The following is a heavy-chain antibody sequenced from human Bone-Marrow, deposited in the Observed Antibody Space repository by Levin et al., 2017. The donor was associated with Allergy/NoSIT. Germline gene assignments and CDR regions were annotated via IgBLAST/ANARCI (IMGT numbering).Heavy chain of an antibody. J-gene: IGHJ6*02. D-gene: IGHD6-13*01. Sequence: ASVKVSCKASGGTFSSYAISWVRQAPGQGLEWMGGIIPIFGTANYAQKFQGRVTITADESTSTAYMELSSLRSEDTAVYYCARDALPVSIAAAGTNYYGMDVWGQGTTVTVSS. CDR3: ARDALPVSIAAAGTNYYGMDV. CDR2: IIPIFGTA. CDR1: GGTFSSYA. V-gene: IGHV1-69*13.